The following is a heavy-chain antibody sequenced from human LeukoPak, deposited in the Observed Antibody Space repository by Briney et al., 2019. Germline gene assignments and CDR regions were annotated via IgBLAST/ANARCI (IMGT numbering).Heavy chain of an antibody. J-gene: IGHJ3*02. CDR3: AGPSINWKPPDDAFDI. CDR1: GYTFTGYY. Sequence: ASVKVSCKASGYTFTGYYMHWVRQAPGQGLEWMGWINPNSGGTNYAQKFQGRVTMTRDTSISTAYMELSRLRSDDTAVYYCAGPSINWKPPDDAFDIWGQGTMVTVSS. V-gene: IGHV1-2*02. CDR2: INPNSGGT. D-gene: IGHD1-1*01.